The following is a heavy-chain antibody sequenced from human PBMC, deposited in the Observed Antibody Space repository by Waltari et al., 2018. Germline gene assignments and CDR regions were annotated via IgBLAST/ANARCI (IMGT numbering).Heavy chain of an antibody. CDR3: ARIGSSPYYYYYYMDV. CDR2: IYYNGIT. V-gene: IGHV4-39*01. CDR1: GASINTKNFY. J-gene: IGHJ6*03. D-gene: IGHD6-6*01. Sequence: QLQLQESGPGLVKPSETLSLSCTVSGASINTKNFYWGWIRQPPGKGLQWIGSIYYNGITFYNPYLKSRVNISVDTSQNQFSLKLSSVTAADTAVYYCARIGSSPYYYYYYMDVWGKGTTVTVSS.